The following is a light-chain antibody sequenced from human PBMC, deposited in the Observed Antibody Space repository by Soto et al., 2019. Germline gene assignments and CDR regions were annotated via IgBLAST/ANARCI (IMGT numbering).Light chain of an antibody. V-gene: IGKV3-11*01. Sequence: EIVLTQSPATLSLSPGERATLSCRASQSISSHLAWYHQKPGQAPRLLIYGASNRATGIPARFSGRGSGTDFTLTISSLEPEDFAVYYCQQRINSPLTFGGGTKVEIK. J-gene: IGKJ4*01. CDR1: QSISSH. CDR3: QQRINSPLT. CDR2: GAS.